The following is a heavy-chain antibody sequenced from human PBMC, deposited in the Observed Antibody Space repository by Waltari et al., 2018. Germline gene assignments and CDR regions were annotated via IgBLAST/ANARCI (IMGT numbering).Heavy chain of an antibody. Sequence: EVQLVESGGGLVQPGGSLRLSCAAAGFTFSSHWMTWVRQAPGKGLEWVASIREDGSQTYYVDSVKGRFTISRDNARDSLYLQVNSLRAEDTALYYCARENYCMDVWGKGTTVTVSS. V-gene: IGHV3-7*01. CDR1: GFTFSSHW. CDR3: ARENYCMDV. CDR2: IREDGSQT. J-gene: IGHJ6*03.